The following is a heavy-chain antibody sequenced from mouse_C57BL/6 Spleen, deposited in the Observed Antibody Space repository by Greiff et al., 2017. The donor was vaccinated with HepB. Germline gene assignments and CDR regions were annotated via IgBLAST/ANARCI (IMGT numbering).Heavy chain of an antibody. D-gene: IGHD2-3*01. CDR3: ARDGYYSFAD. CDR2: IYPSDSET. J-gene: IGHJ3*01. Sequence: VQLQQPGAELVRPGSSVQLSCKASGYTFPSSWMDWVKQRPGHGLEWIGNIYPSDSETHYNQKFKDKATLTVDKSSSTAYMQLSSLTSEDSAVYYCARDGYYSFADWGQGTLVTVSA. V-gene: IGHV1-61*01. CDR1: GYTFPSSW.